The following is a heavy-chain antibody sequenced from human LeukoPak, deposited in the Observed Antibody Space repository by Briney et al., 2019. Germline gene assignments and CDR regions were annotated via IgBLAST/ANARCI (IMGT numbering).Heavy chain of an antibody. V-gene: IGHV1-24*01. J-gene: IGHJ3*02. D-gene: IGHD6-13*01. CDR1: GYTLTELS. CDR2: FDPEDGET. Sequence: ASVKVSCKVSGYTLTELSMHWVRQAPGKGLEWMGGFDPEDGETIYAQKFQGRVTMTEDTSTDTAYMELSSLRSEDTAVYYCATVFGQLATYAFDIWGQGTMVTVSS. CDR3: ATVFGQLATYAFDI.